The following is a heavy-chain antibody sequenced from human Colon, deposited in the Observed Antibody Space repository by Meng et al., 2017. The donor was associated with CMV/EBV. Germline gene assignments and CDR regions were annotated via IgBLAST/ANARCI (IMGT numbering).Heavy chain of an antibody. J-gene: IGHJ6*02. CDR3: SLRKVVVPAPKKSWPYYYGMDV. CDR1: GFTFNNAW. V-gene: IGHV3-23*01. D-gene: IGHD2-2*01. CDR2: ISASGIST. Sequence: GGSLRLSCAASGFTFNNAWMNWVRQAPGKGLEWVSVISASGISTYYADSVKGRFTISRDNSNNTVDLQLNSLRAEDTAVYYCSLRKVVVPAPKKSWPYYYGMDVWGQGTTVTVSS.